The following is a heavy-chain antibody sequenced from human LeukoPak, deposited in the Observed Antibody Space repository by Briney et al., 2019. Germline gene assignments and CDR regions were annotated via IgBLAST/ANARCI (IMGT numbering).Heavy chain of an antibody. V-gene: IGHV4-34*01. CDR2: INHSGST. CDR1: GGSFSGYY. CDR3: ARGSQLPRGRTYYYDSSGYYLAPHRYGMDV. Sequence: SETLSLTCAVYGGSFSGYYWSWIRQPPGKGLEWIGEINHSGSTNYNLSLKSRVTISVDTSKNQFSLKLSSVTAADTAVYYCARGSQLPRGRTYYYDSSGYYLAPHRYGMDVWGQGTTVTVSS. J-gene: IGHJ6*02. D-gene: IGHD3-22*01.